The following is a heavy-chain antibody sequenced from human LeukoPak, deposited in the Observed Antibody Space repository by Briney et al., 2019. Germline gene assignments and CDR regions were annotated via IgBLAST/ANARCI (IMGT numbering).Heavy chain of an antibody. Sequence: SETLSLTCTVSGGSISSYYWSWIRQPPGKGLEWIGYIYYSGSTNYNPSLKSRATISVDTSKNQFSLKLSSVTAADTAVYYCALAVASTWYYFDYWGQGTLVTVSS. CDR3: ALAVASTWYYFDY. V-gene: IGHV4-59*08. D-gene: IGHD6-19*01. CDR1: GGSISSYY. J-gene: IGHJ4*02. CDR2: IYYSGST.